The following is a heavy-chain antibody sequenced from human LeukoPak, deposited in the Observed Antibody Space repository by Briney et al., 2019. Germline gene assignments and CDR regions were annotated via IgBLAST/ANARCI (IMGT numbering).Heavy chain of an antibody. Sequence: SETLSLTCTVSGGSISSPYWNWIRRPAGKGLEWIGRMYTSGSTNYNPSLKSRVTMSLDTSKNQFSLKLSSMTAADTAVYFCARDPSLGSYFDYWGQGTLVTVSS. CDR1: GGSISSPY. CDR2: MYTSGST. CDR3: ARDPSLGSYFDY. J-gene: IGHJ4*02. V-gene: IGHV4-4*07. D-gene: IGHD7-27*01.